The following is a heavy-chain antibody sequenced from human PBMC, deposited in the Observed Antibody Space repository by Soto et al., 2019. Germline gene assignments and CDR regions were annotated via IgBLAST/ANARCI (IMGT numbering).Heavy chain of an antibody. CDR3: AKVDTYGDYVSPIDY. Sequence: GGSLRLSCAASGFTFSSYAMSWVRQAPGKGLEWVSAISGSGGSTYYADSVKGRFTISRDNSKNTLYLQMNSLRAEDAAVYYCAKVDTYGDYVSPIDYWGQGTLVTVSS. J-gene: IGHJ4*02. CDR2: ISGSGGST. V-gene: IGHV3-23*01. D-gene: IGHD4-17*01. CDR1: GFTFSSYA.